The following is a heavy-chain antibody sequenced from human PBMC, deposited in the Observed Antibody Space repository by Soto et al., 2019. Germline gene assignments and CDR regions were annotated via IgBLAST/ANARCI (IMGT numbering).Heavy chain of an antibody. Sequence: QVQLVQSGGGVVQPGRSLRLSCAGSGFTFSSYGIHWVRQAPGKGLEWVALISYDGGNEKYTESVKDRFTISRDDSHNVAYLQMSSLRTEDTAMYYCAKDRYSGTYPTDFDSWGQGGLVTVSS. CDR2: ISYDGGNE. J-gene: IGHJ4*02. CDR3: AKDRYSGTYPTDFDS. V-gene: IGHV3-30*18. CDR1: GFTFSSYG. D-gene: IGHD1-26*01.